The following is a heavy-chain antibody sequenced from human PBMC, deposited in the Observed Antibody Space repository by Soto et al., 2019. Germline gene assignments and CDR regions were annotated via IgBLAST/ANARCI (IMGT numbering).Heavy chain of an antibody. V-gene: IGHV3-74*01. J-gene: IGHJ5*01. Sequence: EVQLVESGGGLVQPGGSLRLSCEASRGAFGDYWMHWVRQAPGKGLVWVSRINRDANDIIYADSVKGRFTASRDNVKNMVFLRMNSLSVEATAVYYCARDVPNNWFDSWGQGTLVTVSS. CDR3: ARDVPNNWFDS. CDR2: INRDANDI. CDR1: RGAFGDYW. D-gene: IGHD3-10*02.